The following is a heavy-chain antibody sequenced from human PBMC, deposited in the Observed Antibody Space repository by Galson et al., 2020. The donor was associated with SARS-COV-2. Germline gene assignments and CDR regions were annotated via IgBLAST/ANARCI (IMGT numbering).Heavy chain of an antibody. V-gene: IGHV1-3*01. CDR3: ARPKNDLVVVVAATTADVFDY. Sequence: ASVKVSCKASGYTFTSYAMHWVRQAPGQRLEWMGWINAGNGNTKYSQKFQGRVTITRDTSASTAYMELSSLRSEDTAVYYCARPKNDLVVVVAATTADVFDYWGQGTLVTVSS. J-gene: IGHJ4*02. D-gene: IGHD2-15*01. CDR2: INAGNGNT. CDR1: GYTFTSYA.